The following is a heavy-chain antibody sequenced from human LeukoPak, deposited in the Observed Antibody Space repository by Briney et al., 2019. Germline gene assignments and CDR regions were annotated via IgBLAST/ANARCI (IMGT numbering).Heavy chain of an antibody. V-gene: IGHV3-30-3*01. CDR2: ISYDGSNK. D-gene: IGHD3-22*01. J-gene: IGHJ4*02. CDR1: GFTFSSYA. CDR3: ARALRITMIVVAY. Sequence: GGSLRLSCAASGFTFSSYAMHWVRQAPGKGLEWVAVISYDGSNKYYADSVKGRFTISRDNSKNTLYLQMNSLRAEDTAVYYCARALRITMIVVAYWGQGTLVTVPS.